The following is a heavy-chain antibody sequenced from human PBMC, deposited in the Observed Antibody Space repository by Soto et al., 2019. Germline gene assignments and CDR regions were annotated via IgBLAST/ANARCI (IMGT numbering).Heavy chain of an antibody. Sequence: QVQLVESGGGLVKPGGSLRLSCAASGFTFSDYYMSWIHQAPGKGLEWVSYISSSSSYTNYADSVKGRFTISRDNAKNSLYLQMNSLRAEDTAVYYCARDGRYCSGGSCSSNLYFQHWGQGTLVTVSS. V-gene: IGHV3-11*05. D-gene: IGHD2-15*01. J-gene: IGHJ1*01. CDR2: ISSSSSYT. CDR3: ARDGRYCSGGSCSSNLYFQH. CDR1: GFTFSDYY.